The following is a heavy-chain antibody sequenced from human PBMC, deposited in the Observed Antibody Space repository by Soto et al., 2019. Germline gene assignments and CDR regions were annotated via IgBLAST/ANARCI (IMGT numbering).Heavy chain of an antibody. Sequence: XSVKVSCKASGSTFTSYYMHWVRQAPGQGLEWMGIINPSGGSTSYAQKFQGRVTMTRDTSTSTVYMELSSLRSEDTAVYYCARGVLDGYLDHWGQGTLVTVSS. J-gene: IGHJ4*02. CDR1: GSTFTSYY. V-gene: IGHV1-46*01. CDR3: ARGVLDGYLDH. CDR2: INPSGGST.